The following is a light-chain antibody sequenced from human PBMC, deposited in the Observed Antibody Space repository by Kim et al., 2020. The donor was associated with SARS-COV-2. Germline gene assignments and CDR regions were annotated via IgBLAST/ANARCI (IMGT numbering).Light chain of an antibody. V-gene: IGKV3-15*01. Sequence: VSPWDRTTLSCGASQSVSSYLSWYQQKPGPAPRLLIYGASTRATGIPARYSGSVSGTEFTLTIYSLQSVDFAVYYCQQYNTFPSTF. CDR2: GAS. CDR1: QSVSSY. CDR3: QQYNTFPST. J-gene: IGKJ4*02.